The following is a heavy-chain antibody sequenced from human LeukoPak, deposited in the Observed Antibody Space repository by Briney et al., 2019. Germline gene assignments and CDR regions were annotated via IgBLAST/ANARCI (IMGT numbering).Heavy chain of an antibody. D-gene: IGHD3-10*01. CDR3: ARSQDYYGSGSYYGY. V-gene: IGHV3-66*01. J-gene: IGHJ4*02. CDR1: GFTVSSNY. CDR2: IYSGGST. Sequence: PGGSLRLSCAASGFTVSSNYMSWVRQAPGKGLEWVSVIYSGGSTYYADSVKGRFTISRDNSKNTLYLQMNSLRAEDTAVYYCARSQDYYGSGSYYGYWGQGTLVTVSS.